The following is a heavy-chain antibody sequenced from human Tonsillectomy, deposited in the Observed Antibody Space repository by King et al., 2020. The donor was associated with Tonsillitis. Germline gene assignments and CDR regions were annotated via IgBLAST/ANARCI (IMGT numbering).Heavy chain of an antibody. CDR2: IKQDGREK. V-gene: IGHV3-7*01. D-gene: IGHD3-10*01. J-gene: IGHJ6*02. CDR1: GFTFSAYW. Sequence: VQLVESGGGLVQPGGSLRLSCAASGFTFSAYWMTWVRQAPGKGLECGANIKQDGREKYYVDSVKGRFTIPKDNAKNSLSRQMKTLGDEDTAVYYCARHNSATYYYGSGSPFYYYGMDVWGQGTTVTVSS. CDR3: ARHNSATYYYGSGSPFYYYGMDV.